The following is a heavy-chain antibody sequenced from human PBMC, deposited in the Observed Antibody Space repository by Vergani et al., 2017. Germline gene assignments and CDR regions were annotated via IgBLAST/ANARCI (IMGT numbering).Heavy chain of an antibody. J-gene: IGHJ4*02. D-gene: IGHD1-1*01. V-gene: IGHV3-48*01. CDR3: ARDPEQLERRTFDY. Sequence: EVQLLESGGGLVQPGGSLRLSCAASGFTFSSYSMNWVRQAPGKGLEWVSYISSSSSTIYYADSVKGRFTISRDNAKNSLYLQMNSLRAEDTAVYYCARDPEQLERRTFDYWGQGTLVTVSS. CDR2: ISSSSSTI. CDR1: GFTFSSYS.